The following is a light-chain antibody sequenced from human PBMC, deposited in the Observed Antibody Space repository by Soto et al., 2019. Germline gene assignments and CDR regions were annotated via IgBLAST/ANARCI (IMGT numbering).Light chain of an antibody. V-gene: IGKV3-20*01. CDR1: QSVSSY. J-gene: IGKJ4*01. CDR3: QQYGNSLT. Sequence: EIVLTQSPGTLSLSPGERATLSCMACQSVSSYLGWYQQKPGQAPRLLIYGASSRATGIPDRFSGGGSGTDFTLTISRLEPEDFAVYYCQQYGNSLTFGGGTKVEIK. CDR2: GAS.